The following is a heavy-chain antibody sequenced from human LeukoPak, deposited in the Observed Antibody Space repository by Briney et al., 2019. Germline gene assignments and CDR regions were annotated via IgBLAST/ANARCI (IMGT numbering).Heavy chain of an antibody. V-gene: IGHV3-30*18. D-gene: IGHD2-15*01. CDR2: ISYDGSSK. CDR3: AKDRGYCSGGSCYWGFYFDY. CDR1: GFTFSSYG. J-gene: IGHJ4*02. Sequence: GGSLRLSCAASGFTFSSYGMHWVRQSPGKRLEWVAVISYDGSSKFYPDSVKGRFTISRDNSKNTLYLQVSSLRVEDTAVYYCAKDRGYCSGGSCYWGFYFDYWGQGILVTVSS.